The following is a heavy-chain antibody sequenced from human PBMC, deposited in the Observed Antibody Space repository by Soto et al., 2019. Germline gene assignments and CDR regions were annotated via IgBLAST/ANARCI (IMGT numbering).Heavy chain of an antibody. CDR3: ARDLREVAGYYYYYGMDV. V-gene: IGHV1-18*01. CDR2: ISAYNGNT. CDR1: GYTFTSYG. J-gene: IGHJ6*02. Sequence: GASVKVSCKASGYTFTSYGISWVRQAPGQGLEWMGWISAYNGNTNYAQKLQGRVTMTTDTSTSTAYMELRSLRSDDTAVYYCARDLREVAGYYYYYGMDVWGQGTTVTAP. D-gene: IGHD6-19*01.